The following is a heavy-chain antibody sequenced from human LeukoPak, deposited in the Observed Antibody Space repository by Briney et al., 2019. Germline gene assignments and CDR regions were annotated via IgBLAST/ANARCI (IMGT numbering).Heavy chain of an antibody. J-gene: IGHJ4*02. CDR3: ARGRLKRVPFTKVAGALDY. V-gene: IGHV1-18*01. CDR1: GYTFRNYG. D-gene: IGHD6-19*01. CDR2: IGPYNGNT. Sequence: GASVKVSCKASGYTFRNYGITWVRQAPGQGLEWMGWIGPYNGNTDYAQKFQGRVIMTADTSTTTAHMELRSLRSDDTAVYYCARGRLKRVPFTKVAGALDYWGQGTRVTVSS.